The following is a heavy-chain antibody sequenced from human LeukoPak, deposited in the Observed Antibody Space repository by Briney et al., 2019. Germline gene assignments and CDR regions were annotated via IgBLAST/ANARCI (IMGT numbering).Heavy chain of an antibody. Sequence: ASMKVSCKASGYTFTGYYMHWVRQAPGQGLEWMGWINPNSGGTNYAQKFQGRVTMTRDTSISTAYMELSRLRSDDTAVYYCARVGGSGWSSSGYWGQGTLVTVSS. V-gene: IGHV1-2*02. CDR2: INPNSGGT. CDR1: GYTFTGYY. J-gene: IGHJ4*02. D-gene: IGHD6-19*01. CDR3: ARVGGSGWSSSGY.